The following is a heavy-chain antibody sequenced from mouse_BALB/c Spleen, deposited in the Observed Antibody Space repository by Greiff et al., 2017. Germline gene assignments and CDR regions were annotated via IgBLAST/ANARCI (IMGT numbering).Heavy chain of an antibody. Sequence: VQLKQSGPELVKPGASVKMSCKASGYTFTSYVMHWVKQKPGQGLEWIGYINPYNDGTKYNEKFKGKATLTSDTSSSTAYMELSSLTSEDSAVYYCARTYYGNYDAMDYWGQGTSVTVSS. CDR3: ARTYYGNYDAMDY. CDR2: INPYNDGT. V-gene: IGHV1-14*01. D-gene: IGHD2-10*01. J-gene: IGHJ4*01. CDR1: GYTFTSYV.